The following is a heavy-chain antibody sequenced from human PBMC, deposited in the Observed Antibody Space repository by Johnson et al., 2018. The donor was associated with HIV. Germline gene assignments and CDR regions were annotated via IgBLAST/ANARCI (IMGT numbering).Heavy chain of an antibody. V-gene: IGHV3-30*04. Sequence: QVQLVESGGGVVQPGRSLRLSCAASGFTLSNYAMHWVRQAPGKGLEWVAVISYDGSNKYYAESVKGRFTISRDDCKNTLSLQMKSLSAEDTAVYFCARDGPAAAVWGQGTMVTVSS. CDR2: ISYDGSNK. CDR3: ARDGPAAAV. J-gene: IGHJ3*01. D-gene: IGHD6-25*01. CDR1: GFTLSNYA.